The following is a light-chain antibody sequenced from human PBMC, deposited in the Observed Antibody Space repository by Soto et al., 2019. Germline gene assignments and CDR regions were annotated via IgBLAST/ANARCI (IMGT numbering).Light chain of an antibody. CDR3: QQRANWPLT. V-gene: IGKV3-11*01. CDR2: DTS. Sequence: EIVLTQSAATLSLSPGERATLFCRASQSLSSFLAWFQQKPGQAPRLLIYDTSNRATGIPARFSGSGSGTDFTLTISSLEPEDFAVYFCQQRANWPLTFGGGTKVEIK. J-gene: IGKJ4*01. CDR1: QSLSSF.